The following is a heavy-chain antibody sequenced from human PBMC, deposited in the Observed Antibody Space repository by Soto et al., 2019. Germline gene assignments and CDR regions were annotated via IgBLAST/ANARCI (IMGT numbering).Heavy chain of an antibody. CDR1: GGTFSSYA. J-gene: IGHJ4*02. D-gene: IGHD3-16*02. Sequence: GASVKVSCKASGGTFSSYAISWVRQAPGQGLEWMGGIIPIFGTANYAQKFQGRVTITADESTSTAYMELSSLRSEDTAVYYCARGLRGELSLDLPFDYWGQGTLVTVSS. CDR3: ARGLRGELSLDLPFDY. V-gene: IGHV1-69*13. CDR2: IIPIFGTA.